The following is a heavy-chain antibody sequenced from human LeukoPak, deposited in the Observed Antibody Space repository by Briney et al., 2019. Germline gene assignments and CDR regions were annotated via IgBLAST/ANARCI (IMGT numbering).Heavy chain of an antibody. Sequence: PSETLSLTCTVSGGSISSYYWSWIRQPPGKGLEWIGYIYYSGSTNYNPSLKSRVTISVDTSKNQFSLKLSSVTAADTAVYYCARRVTYYYDSSGYDFDYWGQGTLVTVSS. J-gene: IGHJ4*02. CDR1: GGSISSYY. CDR3: ARRVTYYYDSSGYDFDY. V-gene: IGHV4-59*08. CDR2: IYYSGST. D-gene: IGHD3-22*01.